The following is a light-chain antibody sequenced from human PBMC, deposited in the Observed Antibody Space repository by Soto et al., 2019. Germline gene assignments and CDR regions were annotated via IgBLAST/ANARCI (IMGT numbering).Light chain of an antibody. Sequence: QSVLTQPRSVSGSPGQSVTISCTGASSDVGGYNYVSWYQQHPGKAPKLMIYEVSKRPSGVPDRFSGSKSGNTASLTVSGLQAEDEADYYCSSYAGSNNVFGTGTKLTVL. CDR1: SSDVGGYNY. V-gene: IGLV2-8*01. CDR2: EVS. CDR3: SSYAGSNNV. J-gene: IGLJ1*01.